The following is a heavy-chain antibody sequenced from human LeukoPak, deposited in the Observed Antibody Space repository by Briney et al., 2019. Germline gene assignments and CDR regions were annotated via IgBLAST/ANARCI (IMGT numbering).Heavy chain of an antibody. CDR3: ARTEYYYDISGYYFY. Sequence: GGSLRLSCAASGFTYSRYWMSWVRQAPGKGLEWVANIKQDGSEKYYVDSVKGRFTISRDNAKNSLYLQMNSLRAEDTAVYYCARTEYYYDISGYYFYWGQGTLVTASS. V-gene: IGHV3-7*01. D-gene: IGHD3-22*01. CDR1: GFTYSRYW. CDR2: IKQDGSEK. J-gene: IGHJ4*02.